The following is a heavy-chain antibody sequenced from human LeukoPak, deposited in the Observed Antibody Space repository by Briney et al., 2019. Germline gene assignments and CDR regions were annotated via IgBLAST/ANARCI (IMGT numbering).Heavy chain of an antibody. CDR3: ARDQVLSQSGRLDY. D-gene: IGHD3-9*01. J-gene: IGHJ4*02. Sequence: GASVKVSCKASGGTFSSYAISWVRQAPGQGLEWMGGIIPIFGTANYAQKFQGRDTITADESTSTAYMELSSLRSEDTAVYYCARDQVLSQSGRLDYWGQGTLVTVSS. CDR2: IIPIFGTA. CDR1: GGTFSSYA. V-gene: IGHV1-69*01.